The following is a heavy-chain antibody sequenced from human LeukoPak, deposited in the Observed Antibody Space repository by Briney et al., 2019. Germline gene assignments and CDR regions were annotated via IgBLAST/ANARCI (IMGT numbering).Heavy chain of an antibody. CDR1: GYTFTTYD. Sequence: ASVKVSCKASGYTFTTYDINWVRQATGQGLEWVGWMNPNSGNTGYAQKFQGRVTMTRNTSISTAYMELSSLRSEDTAVYYCARGKRAGYCSSTSCPNYYYYMDVWGKGTTVTVSS. V-gene: IGHV1-8*01. CDR3: ARGKRAGYCSSTSCPNYYYYMDV. D-gene: IGHD2-2*01. J-gene: IGHJ6*03. CDR2: MNPNSGNT.